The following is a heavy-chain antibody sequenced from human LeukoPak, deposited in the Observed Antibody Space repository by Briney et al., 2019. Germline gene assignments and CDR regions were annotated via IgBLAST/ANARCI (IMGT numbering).Heavy chain of an antibody. V-gene: IGHV1-2*02. CDR3: ARGGTMIGDAFDI. Sequence: ASVKVSCKVSGYTLTELSMHWVRQAPGQGLEWMGWINPNSGGTNYAQKFQGRVTMTRGTSISTAYMELSRLRSDDTAVYYCARGGTMIGDAFDIWGQGTMVTVSS. J-gene: IGHJ3*02. CDR2: INPNSGGT. D-gene: IGHD3-22*01. CDR1: GYTLTELS.